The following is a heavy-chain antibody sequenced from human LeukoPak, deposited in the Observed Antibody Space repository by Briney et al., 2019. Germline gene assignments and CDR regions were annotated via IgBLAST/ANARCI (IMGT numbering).Heavy chain of an antibody. J-gene: IGHJ3*02. CDR2: ISAYNGNT. CDR3: ARDRPHYGSGKGIDAFDI. Sequence: ASVKVSCKTSGYTFSGNYIYWVRQAPGQGLEWMGWISAYNGNTNYAQKLQGRVTMTTDTSTSTAYMELRSLRSDDTAVYYCARDRPHYGSGKGIDAFDIWGQGTMVTVSS. D-gene: IGHD3-10*01. CDR1: GYTFSGNY. V-gene: IGHV1-18*04.